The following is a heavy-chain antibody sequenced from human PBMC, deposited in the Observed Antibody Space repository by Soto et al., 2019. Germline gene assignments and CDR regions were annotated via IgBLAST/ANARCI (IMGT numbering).Heavy chain of an antibody. CDR1: GFTFSGYG. CDR2: ISYDGSNK. CDR3: AKGFPIMITFGGVIVGPDAFDI. J-gene: IGHJ3*02. V-gene: IGHV3-30*18. D-gene: IGHD3-16*02. Sequence: AGGSLRLSCAASGFTFSGYGMHWVRQAPGKGLEWVAVISYDGSNKYYADSVKGRFTISRDNSKNTLYLQMNSLRAEDTAVYYCAKGFPIMITFGGVIVGPDAFDIWGQGTMVTVS.